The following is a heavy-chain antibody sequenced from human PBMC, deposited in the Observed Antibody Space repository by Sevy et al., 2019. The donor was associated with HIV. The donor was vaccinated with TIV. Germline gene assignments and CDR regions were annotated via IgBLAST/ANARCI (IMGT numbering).Heavy chain of an antibody. CDR2: IYYSGST. CDR1: GGSISSYF. Sequence: SETLSLTCTVSGGSISSYFWSWIRQPPGKVLEWIAYIYYSGSTNYSPSLKSRVTISADTSKNQISLKLSSVTAADTAVYYCARYYYDTTGPGSWFDPWGQGTLVTVSS. CDR3: ARYYYDTTGPGSWFDP. V-gene: IGHV4-59*01. D-gene: IGHD3-22*01. J-gene: IGHJ5*02.